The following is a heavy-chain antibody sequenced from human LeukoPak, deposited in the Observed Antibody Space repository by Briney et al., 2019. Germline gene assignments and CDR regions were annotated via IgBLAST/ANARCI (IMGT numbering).Heavy chain of an antibody. J-gene: IGHJ1*01. Sequence: PGGSLRLSCAVSGFSFDDYAMHWVRQAPGKGLEWVSGISWNSGTKAYADSVKGRFTISRDNAKSSLYLQLNSLRAEDTALYYCVKDFPAAAPLPGYFQHWGRGTLVTVSS. V-gene: IGHV3-9*01. CDR2: ISWNSGTK. D-gene: IGHD6-13*01. CDR3: VKDFPAAAPLPGYFQH. CDR1: GFSFDDYA.